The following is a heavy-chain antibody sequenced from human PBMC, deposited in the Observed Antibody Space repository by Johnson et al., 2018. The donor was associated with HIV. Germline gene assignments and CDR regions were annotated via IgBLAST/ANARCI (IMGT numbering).Heavy chain of an antibody. V-gene: IGHV3-23*04. CDR3: ATSISTPPGAFDI. Sequence: VQLVESGGGLVQPGGSLRLSCAASGFTFSSYAMSWVRQAPGKGLEWVSAISGSGGGTYYEDSVKGRFTISRDNSKNTLYLQMNSLRPQDTAVYYCATSISTPPGAFDIWGQGTMVTVSS. D-gene: IGHD6-6*01. J-gene: IGHJ3*02. CDR2: ISGSGGGT. CDR1: GFTFSSYA.